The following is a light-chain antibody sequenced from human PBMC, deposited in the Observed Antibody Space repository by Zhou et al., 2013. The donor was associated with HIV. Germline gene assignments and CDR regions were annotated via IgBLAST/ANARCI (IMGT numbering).Light chain of an antibody. V-gene: IGKV3-20*01. CDR3: QQYGSLPPT. Sequence: EIVLTQSPGTLSLSPGERATLSCRASQSVSSGYLAWYQQKPGQAPRLLIYGASSRATGIPDRFSGSGSGTDFALTLSRLEPEDFAVYYCQQYGSLPPTFGQGTKLEIK. CDR2: GAS. J-gene: IGKJ2*01. CDR1: QSVSSGY.